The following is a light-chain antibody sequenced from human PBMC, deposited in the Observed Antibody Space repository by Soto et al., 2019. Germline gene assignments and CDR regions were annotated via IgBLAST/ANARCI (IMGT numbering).Light chain of an antibody. V-gene: IGKV3-20*01. Sequence: EIVLTQSPGTLSLSPGERATLSCRASQSVSSSYLAWYQQKPGQAPRLLIYGASSRATGIPDRFSGSGSGTDFTLTISILEPEDYAGYYGQQYGSSPWSFGQGTKMDIK. CDR3: QQYGSSPWS. CDR1: QSVSSSY. CDR2: GAS. J-gene: IGKJ1*01.